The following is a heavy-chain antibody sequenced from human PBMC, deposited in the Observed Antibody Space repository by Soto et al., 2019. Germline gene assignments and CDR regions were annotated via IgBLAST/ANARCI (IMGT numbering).Heavy chain of an antibody. CDR2: MSWDGGSS. CDR1: GFTFDDYI. CDR3: AKEGNGGSSLDH. D-gene: IGHD7-27*01. Sequence: PGGSLTLSCTASGFTFDDYILHWVRQAPGKGLGWVSLMSWDGGSSDYADSIKGRFTVSRDNSKNSLYLHMNSLKTEDTAIYYCAKEGNGGSSLDHWGLGTLVPV. J-gene: IGHJ4*02. V-gene: IGHV3-43*01.